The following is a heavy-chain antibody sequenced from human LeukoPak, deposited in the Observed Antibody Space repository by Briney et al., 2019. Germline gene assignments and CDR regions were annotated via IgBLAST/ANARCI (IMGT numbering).Heavy chain of an antibody. CDR3: AKATIGTLITPGRLDY. V-gene: IGHV3-23*01. Sequence: GGSLRLSCAASGFTFFNYAMSWVRQAPGKGLEWVSGISNSGGSTNYADSVKGRFTISRDNSRNTPYLQMNTLMAEDTAVYYCAKATIGTLITPGRLDYWGQGTLVTVSS. D-gene: IGHD4-23*01. CDR2: ISNSGGST. J-gene: IGHJ4*02. CDR1: GFTFFNYA.